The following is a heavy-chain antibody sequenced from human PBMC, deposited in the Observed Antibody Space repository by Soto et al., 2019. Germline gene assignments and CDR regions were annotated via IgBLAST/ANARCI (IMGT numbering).Heavy chain of an antibody. J-gene: IGHJ3*02. Sequence: GGSLRLYCAASGFTFSSYWMSWVRQAPGKGLEWVANIKQDGSEKYYVDSVKGRFTISRDNAKNSLYLQMNSLRAEVTAVYYCARGRGSSGWYAFDIWGQGTMVTVSS. V-gene: IGHV3-7*03. CDR2: IKQDGSEK. CDR1: GFTFSSYW. CDR3: ARGRGSSGWYAFDI. D-gene: IGHD6-19*01.